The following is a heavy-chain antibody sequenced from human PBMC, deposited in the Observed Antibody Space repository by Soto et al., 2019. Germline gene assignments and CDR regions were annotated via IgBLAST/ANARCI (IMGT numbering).Heavy chain of an antibody. CDR3: ARSRIAAAETYHDY. Sequence: SPTLSRTCAISGDSFSINIAAWNWIRQSPSRGLEWLGRTYYRSKWYNDYAVSVKSRITINPDTSKNQFSLQLNSVTPEDTAVYYCARSRIAAAETYHDYWGQGTLVTVSS. J-gene: IGHJ4*02. CDR2: TYYRSKWYN. CDR1: GDSFSINIAA. V-gene: IGHV6-1*01. D-gene: IGHD6-13*01.